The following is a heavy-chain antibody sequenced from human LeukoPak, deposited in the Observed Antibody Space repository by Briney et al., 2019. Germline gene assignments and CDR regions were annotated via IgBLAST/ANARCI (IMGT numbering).Heavy chain of an antibody. CDR2: VSAYSGNT. J-gene: IGHJ6*02. CDR3: ARWNYYGSGRDYYYGMDV. Sequence: ASVKVSCKASGYTSNYYGITWVRQAPGQGLEWMGWVSAYSGNTNYAQKFQGRVTMTADTFTTTAYMELRSLRYDDAAVYYCARWNYYGSGRDYYYGMDVWGQGTTVTVSS. D-gene: IGHD3-10*01. CDR1: GYTSNYYG. V-gene: IGHV1-18*01.